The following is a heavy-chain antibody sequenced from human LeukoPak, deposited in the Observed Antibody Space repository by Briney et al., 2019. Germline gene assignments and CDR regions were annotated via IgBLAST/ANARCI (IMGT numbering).Heavy chain of an antibody. CDR1: GFTFSSYS. Sequence: PGGSLRLSCAASGFTFSSYSMNWIRQAPGKGLEWVSSISSSTSYIYYADSVKGRFTISKDNAKNSLYLQMNSLRAEDTAVYYCARFYTVPYYYYGMDVWGQGTTVTVSS. CDR2: ISSSTSYI. D-gene: IGHD3-16*01. V-gene: IGHV3-21*01. J-gene: IGHJ6*02. CDR3: ARFYTVPYYYYGMDV.